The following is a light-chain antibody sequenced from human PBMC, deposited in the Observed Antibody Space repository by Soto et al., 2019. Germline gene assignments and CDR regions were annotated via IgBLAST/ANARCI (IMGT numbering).Light chain of an antibody. Sequence: QSVLTQPPSVSVAPGQRVTISCTVSSSNIGAGYDVHWYQQLPGTAPKLLIYGNSNRPSGVPDRFSGSKSGTSASLAITGLQAEDEADYYCSSYTSNSTFYVFGTGTKV. CDR2: GNS. CDR3: SSYTSNSTFYV. V-gene: IGLV1-40*01. CDR1: SSNIGAGYD. J-gene: IGLJ1*01.